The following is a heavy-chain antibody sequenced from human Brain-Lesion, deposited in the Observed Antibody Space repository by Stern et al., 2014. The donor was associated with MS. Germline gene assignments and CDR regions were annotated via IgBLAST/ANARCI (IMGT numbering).Heavy chain of an antibody. CDR1: GFTFDDYA. CDR2: ISWNSGTI. J-gene: IGHJ4*02. CDR3: ARDITGSSAYFAY. D-gene: IGHD1-14*01. V-gene: IGHV3-9*01. Sequence: QLVESGGDLVQPGRSLRLSCAAFGFTFDDYAMHWVLQAPGKVLEWVAGISWNSGTIGYADSVKGRFTTSRDNAYSSLYLQMNSLRPEDTALYYCARDITGSSAYFAYWGQGTLVTVSS.